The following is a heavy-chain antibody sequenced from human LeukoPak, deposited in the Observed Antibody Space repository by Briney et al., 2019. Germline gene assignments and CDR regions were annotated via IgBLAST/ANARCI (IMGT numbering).Heavy chain of an antibody. V-gene: IGHV3-30*19. CDR3: AREGRVRGLLDY. D-gene: IGHD3-10*02. CDR1: GFAFNTYG. Sequence: GGSLRLSCATFGFAFNTYGMHWVRQAPGKGLEWVAVISYDGSNKYYADSVKGRFTISRDNSKNTPYPQMNSLRAEDTAVYYCAREGRVRGLLDYWGQGTLVTVSS. J-gene: IGHJ4*02. CDR2: ISYDGSNK.